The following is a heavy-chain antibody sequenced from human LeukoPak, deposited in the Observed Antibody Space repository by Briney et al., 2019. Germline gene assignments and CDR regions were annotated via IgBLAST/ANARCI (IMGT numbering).Heavy chain of an antibody. D-gene: IGHD7-27*01. V-gene: IGHV3-74*01. CDR1: GFSFSHYW. CDR3: ARDLSWGASDY. J-gene: IGHJ4*02. CDR2: IDPDGSST. Sequence: GGSLRLSCAASGFSFSHYWMYWIRQAPGRGLVWVSRIDPDGSSTNYADSVEGRFTISRDNAKNTLYLQMDSLRAEDTAVYYCARDLSWGASDYWGQGTLITVSS.